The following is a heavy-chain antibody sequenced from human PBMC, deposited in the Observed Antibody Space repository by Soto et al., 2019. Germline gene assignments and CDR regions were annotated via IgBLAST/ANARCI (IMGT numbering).Heavy chain of an antibody. CDR3: AKGAWLDY. Sequence: EVQLLESGGGLVQPGGSLRLSCAASGFPFSTYDMSWVRQAPGKGLEWVSVLRRSGGSTYYADSVKGRFTISRDNSKNTLYLQMNSLRAEDTAVYYCAKGAWLDYWGQGTLVTVSS. CDR1: GFPFSTYD. V-gene: IGHV3-23*01. J-gene: IGHJ4*02. CDR2: LRRSGGST.